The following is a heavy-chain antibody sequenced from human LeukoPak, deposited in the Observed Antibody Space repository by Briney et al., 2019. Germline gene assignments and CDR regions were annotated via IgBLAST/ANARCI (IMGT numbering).Heavy chain of an antibody. CDR1: GGSISSSSYY. D-gene: IGHD4-17*01. CDR2: IYYSGSP. V-gene: IGHV4-39*01. Sequence: SETLSLTCTVSGGSISSSSYYWGWIRQSPGKGLEWIGNIYYSGSPYYNPSLKSRVTISVDTSKNQFSLKLSSVTAADTAVYYCARTRDYGDYYFQYWGQGTLVTVSS. CDR3: ARTRDYGDYYFQY. J-gene: IGHJ1*01.